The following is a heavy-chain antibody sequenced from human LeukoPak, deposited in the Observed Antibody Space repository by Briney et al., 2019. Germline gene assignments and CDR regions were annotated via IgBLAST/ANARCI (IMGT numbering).Heavy chain of an antibody. CDR3: ASRAHFWSGPGG. J-gene: IGHJ4*02. D-gene: IGHD3-3*02. Sequence: GGSLRLSCAASGFTFSTHWMSWVRQAPGKGLEWVANIKQDGSEKYYVDSVKGRFTISRDNAKDSLYLQMNSLRAEDTAVYYCASRAHFWSGPGGWGQGTLVTVFS. V-gene: IGHV3-7*01. CDR2: IKQDGSEK. CDR1: GFTFSTHW.